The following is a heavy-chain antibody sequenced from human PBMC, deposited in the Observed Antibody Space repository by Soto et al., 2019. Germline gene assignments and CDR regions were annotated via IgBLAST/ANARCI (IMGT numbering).Heavy chain of an antibody. D-gene: IGHD2-2*02. Sequence: VASVKVSCKASGYTFTSYAMHWVRQAPGQRLEWMGWINAGNGNTKYSQKFQGRVTITRDTSASTAYMELSSLRSEDTAVYYCARGGGCSSTSCYTHKYYYYYGMDVWGQGTTVTVSS. V-gene: IGHV1-3*01. J-gene: IGHJ6*02. CDR3: ARGGGCSSTSCYTHKYYYYYGMDV. CDR1: GYTFTSYA. CDR2: INAGNGNT.